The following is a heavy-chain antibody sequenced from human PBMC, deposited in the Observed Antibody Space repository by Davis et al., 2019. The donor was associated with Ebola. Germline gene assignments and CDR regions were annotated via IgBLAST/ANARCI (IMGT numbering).Heavy chain of an antibody. CDR2: IIPIFGTA. CDR1: GGTFSSYA. V-gene: IGHV1-69*13. D-gene: IGHD3-22*01. J-gene: IGHJ4*02. CDR3: ARGGGYYYDSSGYFGY. Sequence: SVKVSCKASGGTFSSYAISWVRQAPGQGLEWMGGIIPIFGTANYAQKFQGRVTITADESTSTAYMELSSLRSEDTAVYYCARGGGYYYDSSGYFGYWGQGTLVTVSS.